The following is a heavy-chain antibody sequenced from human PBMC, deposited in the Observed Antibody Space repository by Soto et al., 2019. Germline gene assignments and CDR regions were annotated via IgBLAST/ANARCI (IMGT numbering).Heavy chain of an antibody. CDR2: ITPVIGTP. V-gene: IGHV1-69*06. J-gene: IGHJ6*02. D-gene: IGHD3-10*01. CDR3: ARDLPSLEVRSYGMDV. CDR1: GGTFSSYR. Sequence: QVQLVQSGAEVKKPGSSVKVSCKVSGGTFSSYRISWVRQAPGQGLEWMGGITPVIGTPDYAQKFRGRVTVTADRSTSTADMELSRLRSEDTAVYYCARDLPSLEVRSYGMDVWGQGTTVTVSS.